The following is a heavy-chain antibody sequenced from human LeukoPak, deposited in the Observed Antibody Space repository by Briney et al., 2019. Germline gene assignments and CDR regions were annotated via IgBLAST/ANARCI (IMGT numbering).Heavy chain of an antibody. V-gene: IGHV3-74*01. CDR3: AKGDTAMVRLNY. CDR1: GFTFSSYW. CDR2: INSDGSST. D-gene: IGHD5-18*01. Sequence: GGSLRLSCAASGFTFSSYWMHWVRQAPGKGLVWVSRINSDGSSTSYADSVKGRFTISRDNSKNTLYLQMNSLRAEDTAVYYCAKGDTAMVRLNYWGQGTLVTVSS. J-gene: IGHJ4*02.